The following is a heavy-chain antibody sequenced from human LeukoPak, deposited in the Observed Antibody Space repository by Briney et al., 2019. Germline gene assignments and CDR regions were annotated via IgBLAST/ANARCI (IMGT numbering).Heavy chain of an antibody. Sequence: SGPTLVKPTQTLTLTCTFYGFSLSTSGVGVGLNRQPPGKALEWLALISWNDDKRYSPSLKSRLTTTKDTSKNQVVLTMTNMDPVDTATYYCAHRSQVLVGATALYYFDYWGQGTLVTVSS. D-gene: IGHD1-26*01. CDR2: ISWNDDK. CDR1: GFSLSTSGVG. V-gene: IGHV2-5*01. J-gene: IGHJ4*02. CDR3: AHRSQVLVGATALYYFDY.